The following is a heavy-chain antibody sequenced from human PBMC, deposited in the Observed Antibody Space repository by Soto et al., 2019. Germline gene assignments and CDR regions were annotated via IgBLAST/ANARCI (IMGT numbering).Heavy chain of an antibody. Sequence: SVKVSCKASGGTFSSYRINWVRQAPGQGLEWVGGIVPIYRTADYAQKFQGRVTITADESARTAYLELRSLKSQDTAVYYCARDSGAKLSSSWGQGTLVTVS. V-gene: IGHV1-69*13. CDR2: IVPIYRTA. D-gene: IGHD6-13*01. J-gene: IGHJ4*02. CDR3: ARDSGAKLSSS. CDR1: GGTFSSYR.